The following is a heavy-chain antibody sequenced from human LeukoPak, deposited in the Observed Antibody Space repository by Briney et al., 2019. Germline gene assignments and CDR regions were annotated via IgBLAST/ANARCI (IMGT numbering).Heavy chain of an antibody. D-gene: IGHD3-16*01. CDR3: ATTSYYYGMNV. Sequence: GGSLRLSCAASGFIVSGDFMSWVRQAPGKGLEWVSVIYSDGSTYYADSVKGRFTISRDNAKNSLYLQMNSLRAEDTAVYYCATTSYYYGMNVWGQGTTVTVSS. V-gene: IGHV3-66*01. CDR1: GFIVSGDF. CDR2: IYSDGST. J-gene: IGHJ6*02.